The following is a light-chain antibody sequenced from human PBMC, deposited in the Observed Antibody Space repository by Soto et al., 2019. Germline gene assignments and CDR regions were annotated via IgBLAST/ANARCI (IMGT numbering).Light chain of an antibody. J-gene: IGKJ1*01. CDR2: LGS. V-gene: IGKV2-28*01. CDR3: MQALQSKT. Sequence: DIVLTQSPLSLPVTPGEPASISCRSSQSLLHSNGYNYLDWFLQKPGQSPQLLIFLGSNRASGVPDRFSGSGSGTDFTLKISRVEAEDVGVYYCMQALQSKTFGQETMVEIK. CDR1: QSLLHSNGYNY.